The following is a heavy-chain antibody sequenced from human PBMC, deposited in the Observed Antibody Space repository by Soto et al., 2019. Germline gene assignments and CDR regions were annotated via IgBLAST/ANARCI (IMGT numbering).Heavy chain of an antibody. J-gene: IGHJ3*01. CDR2: ISGDDGSG. D-gene: IGHD6-19*01. V-gene: IGHV3-23*01. CDR1: GVTFTTNA. Sequence: EVQLLESGGGPVQPGGSLRLSCVASGVTFTTNAMDWVRQAPGKGLEWVSFISGDDGSGNYADSVKGRFTISRDNSKNTLYLQMNSLRAEDTAIYYCVKEASGWKSRGSFDLWGRGTMVTVSS. CDR3: VKEASGWKSRGSFDL.